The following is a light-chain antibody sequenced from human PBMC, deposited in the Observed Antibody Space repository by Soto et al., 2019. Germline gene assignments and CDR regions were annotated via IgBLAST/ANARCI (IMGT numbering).Light chain of an antibody. V-gene: IGLV2-14*01. J-gene: IGLJ1*01. CDR2: EVS. CDR3: NSYTSKSTGV. CDR1: SSDVGGYNY. Sequence: QSALTQPASVSGSPGQSITISCTGTSSDVGGYNYVSWYQQHPGKAPKLIIYEVSNRPSGVSNRFSGSKSGNTASLTISGLQADDAADYYCNSYTSKSTGVFGTGTKVTVL.